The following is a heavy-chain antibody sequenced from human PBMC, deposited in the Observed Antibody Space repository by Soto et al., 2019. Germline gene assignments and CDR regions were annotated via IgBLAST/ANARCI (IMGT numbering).Heavy chain of an antibody. Sequence: SVKVSCKASGGTLSSYTITWVRQAPGQGLEWMGRIIPIVDRTNYAQKFQGRVTVTADESTSTAYMELSSLRSEDTAVYYCARHDCISSSCYYYYYYGMDVWGQGTTVTVSS. CDR3: ARHDCISSSCYYYYYYGMDV. V-gene: IGHV1-69*02. CDR1: GGTLSSYT. CDR2: IIPIVDRT. D-gene: IGHD2-2*01. J-gene: IGHJ6*02.